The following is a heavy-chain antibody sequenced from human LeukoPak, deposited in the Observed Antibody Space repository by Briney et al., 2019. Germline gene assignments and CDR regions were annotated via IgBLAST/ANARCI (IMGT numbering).Heavy chain of an antibody. D-gene: IGHD5-24*01. CDR3: ARARDGYD. Sequence: ASLRVSCKPSGYTFTSYDINWVRQTTGQGLEWMGWMNPNSGNTGYAQRLQGRVTMTRATSISAAYMELISLTSEDTAVYYCARARDGYDWGQGTLVTVSS. J-gene: IGHJ4*02. V-gene: IGHV1-8*01. CDR1: GYTFTSYD. CDR2: MNPNSGNT.